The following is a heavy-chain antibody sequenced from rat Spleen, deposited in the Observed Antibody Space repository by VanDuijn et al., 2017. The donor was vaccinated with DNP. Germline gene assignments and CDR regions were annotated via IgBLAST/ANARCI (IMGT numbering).Heavy chain of an antibody. CDR2: IIYDGSNT. V-gene: IGHV5-22*01. CDR1: GFTFSDYA. Sequence: EVQLVESGGGLVQPGRSMKLSCAASGFTFSDYAMSWVRQSLKKGLEWVAVIIYDGSNTHYRDSVKGRFSLSRDNAKSTLYLQVNSLRSEDTATYYCTSNPHIRTAAPFDYWGQGVMVTVSS. J-gene: IGHJ2*01. CDR3: TSNPHIRTAAPFDY. D-gene: IGHD3-8*01.